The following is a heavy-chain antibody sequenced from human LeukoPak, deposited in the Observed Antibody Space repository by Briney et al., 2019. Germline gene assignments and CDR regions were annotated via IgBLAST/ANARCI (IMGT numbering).Heavy chain of an antibody. V-gene: IGHV3-49*03. D-gene: IGHD7-27*01. J-gene: IGHJ4*02. CDR2: IRSKAYGETA. Sequence: GGSLRLSCTASGFTFGDYAMSWIRQAPGKGLEWVGFIRSKAYGETADYAAFVKGRFTISRDDSKAIAYLQMNSLRVEDTAVYYCAIDPNWGTHSWGQGVLVTVSS. CDR1: GFTFGDYA. CDR3: AIDPNWGTHS.